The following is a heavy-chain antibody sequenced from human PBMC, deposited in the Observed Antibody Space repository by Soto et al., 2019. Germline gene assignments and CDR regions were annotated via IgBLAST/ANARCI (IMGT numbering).Heavy chain of an antibody. CDR2: ISSSSSTI. CDR3: ARAPALYCSSTSCFILDY. V-gene: IGHV3-48*01. J-gene: IGHJ4*02. D-gene: IGHD2-2*01. Sequence: LRLSCAASRFTFSSYSMNWVRQAPGKGLEWVSYISSSSSTIYYADSVKGRFTISRDNAKNSLYLQMNSLRAEDTAVYYCARAPALYCSSTSCFILDYWGQGTLVTVSS. CDR1: RFTFSSYS.